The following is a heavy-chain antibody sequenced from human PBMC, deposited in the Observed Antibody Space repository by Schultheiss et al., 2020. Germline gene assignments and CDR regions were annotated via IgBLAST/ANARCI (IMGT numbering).Heavy chain of an antibody. CDR3: AKDIGEGVSYYDSSGYYDY. CDR2: ISWNSGSI. CDR1: GFTFDDYA. D-gene: IGHD3-22*01. V-gene: IGHV3-9*01. Sequence: GGSLRLSCAASGFTFDDYAMHWVRQAPGKGLEWVSGISWNSGSIGYADSVKGRFTISRDNAKNSLYLQMNSLRAEDTALYYCAKDIGEGVSYYDSSGYYDYWGQETLVTVSS. J-gene: IGHJ4*02.